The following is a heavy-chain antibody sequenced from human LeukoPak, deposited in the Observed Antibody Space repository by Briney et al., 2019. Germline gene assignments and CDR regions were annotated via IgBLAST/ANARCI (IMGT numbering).Heavy chain of an antibody. CDR2: TYYTGST. D-gene: IGHD3-3*01. CDR3: ARVGPRIGVIYDAFDI. CDR1: GGSISSYY. V-gene: IGHV4-59*01. J-gene: IGHJ3*02. Sequence: PSETLSLTCTVSGGSISSYYWSWIRQPPGKGLEWIGYTYYTGSTNYNPSLKSRVTISVDTSKNQFSLKLSSVTAADTAVYYCARVGPRIGVIYDAFDIWGQGTMVTDSS.